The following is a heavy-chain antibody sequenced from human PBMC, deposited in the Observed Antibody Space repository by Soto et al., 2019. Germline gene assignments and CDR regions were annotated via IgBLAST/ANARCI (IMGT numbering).Heavy chain of an antibody. CDR2: IIPNFATA. CDR3: ARGLKSGDYDPVDP. J-gene: IGHJ5*02. CDR1: GGTFSRYA. V-gene: IGHV1-69*01. Sequence: QVQLVQSGAEVKKPGSSVKVSCKASGGTFSRYAISWVRQAPGQGLEWMGGIIPNFATANYAQKFQGRVTITADESTSIAYMELSSLRSEDTAVYYCARGLKSGDYDPVDPWGQGTLVTVSS. D-gene: IGHD4-17*01.